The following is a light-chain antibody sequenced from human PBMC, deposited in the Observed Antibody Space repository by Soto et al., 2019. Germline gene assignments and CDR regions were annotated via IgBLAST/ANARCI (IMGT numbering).Light chain of an antibody. V-gene: IGKV3D-15*01. CDR1: QNVGSS. CDR3: HQYNNWPPLFT. Sequence: EIVMTQSPATLSVSPGERATLSCRASQNVGSSLAWYQQPPGQAPRLLIYDASTRATGIPARFSGSGSGTEFTLTISSLQSEDFAVYYCHQYNNWPPLFTFGPGTKLEIK. J-gene: IGKJ3*01. CDR2: DAS.